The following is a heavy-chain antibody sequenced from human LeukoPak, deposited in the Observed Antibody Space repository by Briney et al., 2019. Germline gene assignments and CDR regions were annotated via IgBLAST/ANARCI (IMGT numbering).Heavy chain of an antibody. CDR3: ARDGGESYYYDSSGPDY. Sequence: GGSLRLSCAASGFIFSSYAMNWVRQAPGKGLEWVSRTSRSGGSTYYADSVKGRFTISRDNSKYTLYLQMNSLRAEDTAVYYCARDGGESYYYDSSGPDYWGQGTLVTVSS. J-gene: IGHJ4*02. CDR1: GFIFSSYA. CDR2: TSRSGGST. D-gene: IGHD3-22*01. V-gene: IGHV3-23*01.